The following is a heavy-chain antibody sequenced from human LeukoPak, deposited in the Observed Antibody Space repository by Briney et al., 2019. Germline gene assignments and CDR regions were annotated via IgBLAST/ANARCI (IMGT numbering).Heavy chain of an antibody. CDR3: ARGRVPNRLPRNWFDP. J-gene: IGHJ5*02. Sequence: SETLSLTCAVYGGSFSGYYWSWIRQPPGKGLEWIGEINHSGSTNYNPSLKSRVTISVDTSKNQFSLKLSSVTAADTAVYYCARGRVPNRLPRNWFDPWGQGNLVTVSS. CDR1: GGSFSGYY. CDR2: INHSGST. D-gene: IGHD4-11*01. V-gene: IGHV4-34*01.